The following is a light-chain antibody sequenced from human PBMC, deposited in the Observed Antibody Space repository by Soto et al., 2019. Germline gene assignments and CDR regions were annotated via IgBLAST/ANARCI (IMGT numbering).Light chain of an antibody. Sequence: EIVLTQSPGTLSLSPGERATLSCRASRSVSSSDLAWYQQKPGQAPRLLIYAASSRATGIPDRFSGGGSGTDFTLTISRLEPEDFAVSYCHQYGISPRTFGQGTKVEIK. CDR1: RSVSSSD. CDR3: HQYGISPRT. J-gene: IGKJ1*01. V-gene: IGKV3-20*01. CDR2: AAS.